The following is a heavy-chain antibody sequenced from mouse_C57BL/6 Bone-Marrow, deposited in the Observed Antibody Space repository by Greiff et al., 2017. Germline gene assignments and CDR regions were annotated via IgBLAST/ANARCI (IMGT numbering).Heavy chain of an antibody. CDR1: GYTFTSYW. CDR2: IDPSDSYT. D-gene: IGHD1-1*01. V-gene: IGHV1-69*01. J-gene: IGHJ1*03. CDR3: ATPYDYGSSYWYFDV. Sequence: VQLQQPGAELVMPGASVKLSCKASGYTFTSYWMHWVKQRPGQGLEWIGEIDPSDSYTNYNQKFKGKSTLTVDKSSSTAYMQLSRLASEDSAVYYCATPYDYGSSYWYFDVWGTGTTVTVSS.